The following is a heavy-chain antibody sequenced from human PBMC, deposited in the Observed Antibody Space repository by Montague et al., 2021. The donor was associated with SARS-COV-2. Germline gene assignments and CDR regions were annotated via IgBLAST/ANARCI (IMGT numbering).Heavy chain of an antibody. Sequence: SETLSLTCAVHGTSFSTYYWNWIRQPPGKGLEWIGEIHHGGSTKYNPSLKSRVTISADTSKNQFSLKLTSVAAADTAVYYCARLRDGVVPSPILGVGPYYSYYYMDVWGKGTTVTVSS. CDR1: GTSFSTYY. CDR2: IHHGGST. J-gene: IGHJ6*03. V-gene: IGHV4-34*01. CDR3: ARLRDGVVPSPILGVGPYYSYYYMDV. D-gene: IGHD3-10*01.